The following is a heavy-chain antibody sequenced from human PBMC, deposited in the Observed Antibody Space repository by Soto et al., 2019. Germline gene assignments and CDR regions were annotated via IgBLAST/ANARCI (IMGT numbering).Heavy chain of an antibody. Sequence: ETLSLTCTVSGGSISSSSYYWGWIRQPPGKGLEWVSAISGSGGSTYYADSVKGRFTISRDNSKNTLYLQMNSLRAEDTAVYYCAKIGIYDILTGPADAFDIWGQGTMVTVSS. J-gene: IGHJ3*02. D-gene: IGHD3-9*01. V-gene: IGHV3-23*01. CDR3: AKIGIYDILTGPADAFDI. CDR2: ISGSGGST. CDR1: GGSISSSSYY.